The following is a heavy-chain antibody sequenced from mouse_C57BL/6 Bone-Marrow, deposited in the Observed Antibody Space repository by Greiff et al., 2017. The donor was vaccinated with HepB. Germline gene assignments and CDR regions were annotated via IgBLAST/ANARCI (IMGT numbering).Heavy chain of an antibody. Sequence: ESGPGLVKPSQSLSLTCSVTGYSITSGYYWNWIRQFPGNKLEWMGYISYDGSNNYNPSLKNRISITRDTSKNQFFLKLNSVTTEDTATYYCARGEAYSYYFDYWGQGTTLTVSS. D-gene: IGHD2-10*01. CDR2: ISYDGSN. J-gene: IGHJ2*01. V-gene: IGHV3-6*01. CDR1: GYSITSGYY. CDR3: ARGEAYSYYFDY.